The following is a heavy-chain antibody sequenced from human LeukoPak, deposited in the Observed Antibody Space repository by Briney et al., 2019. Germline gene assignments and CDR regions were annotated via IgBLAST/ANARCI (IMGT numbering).Heavy chain of an antibody. V-gene: IGHV3-43*02. CDR1: GFTFNDYA. D-gene: IGHD3-10*01. J-gene: IGHJ4*02. CDR3: AKDQLWFGYCGSLGRSDF. CDR2: ISGDGGST. Sequence: GGSLRLSCEASGFTFNDYAMHWVRQAPGKGLEWVSLISGDGGSTYYADSVKGRFTISRDNSKNSLYLQMNSLGTEDTALYYCAKDQLWFGYCGSLGRSDFWGQGTLVTVSS.